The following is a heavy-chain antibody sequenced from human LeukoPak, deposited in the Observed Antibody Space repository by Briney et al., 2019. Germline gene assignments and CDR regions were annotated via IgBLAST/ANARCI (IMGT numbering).Heavy chain of an antibody. CDR1: GYTFTSYA. CDR3: ARAAPRITMVQGY. J-gene: IGHJ4*02. D-gene: IGHD3-10*01. Sequence: ASVKVSCKASGYTFTSYAMRWVRQAPGQRLEWMGWINAGNGNTKYSQKFQGRVTITRDTSASTAYMELSSLRSEDTAVYYCARAAPRITMVQGYWGQGTLVTVSS. V-gene: IGHV1-3*01. CDR2: INAGNGNT.